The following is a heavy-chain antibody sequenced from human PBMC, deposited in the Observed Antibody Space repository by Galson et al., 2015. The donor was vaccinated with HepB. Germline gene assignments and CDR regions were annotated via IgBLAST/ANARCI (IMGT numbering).Heavy chain of an antibody. D-gene: IGHD2-2*02. J-gene: IGHJ6*02. V-gene: IGHV6-1*01. CDR2: TYYRSKWYN. CDR1: GDSVSSNSAA. CDR3: ARGVLGYCSSTSCYILGHYYYYYGMDV. Sequence: CAISGDSVSSNSAAWNWIRQSPSRGLEWLGRTYYRSKWYNDYAVSVKSRITINPDTSKNQFSLQLNSVTPEDTAVYYCARGVLGYCSSTSCYILGHYYYYYGMDVWGQGTTVTVSS.